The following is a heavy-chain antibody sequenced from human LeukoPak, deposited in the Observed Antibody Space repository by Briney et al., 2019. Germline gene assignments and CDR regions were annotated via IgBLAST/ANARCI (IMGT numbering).Heavy chain of an antibody. D-gene: IGHD6-13*01. V-gene: IGHV4-4*07. CDR2: IYSTGST. CDR3: ARGIADPYSFDS. CDR1: GGSINFYY. J-gene: IGHJ4*02. Sequence: SETLSLTCTVSGGSINFYYWNWIRQPAGKGLELIGRIYSTGSTNYSPSLKSRVTMSVDKSKNQFSLNLSSVTAADTAVYYCARGIADPYSFDSWGQGILVTVSS.